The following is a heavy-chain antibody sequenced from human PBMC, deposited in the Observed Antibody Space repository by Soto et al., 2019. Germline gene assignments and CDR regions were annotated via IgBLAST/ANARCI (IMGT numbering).Heavy chain of an antibody. CDR2: ISSSGSTL. Sequence: QVQLVESGGALVKPEGSLRLSCAASGFTFSDSYMSWIRQAPGKGLEWVSYISSSGSTLYYADSVKGRFTISRDNARNSLYLQMNSLRAEDTAVYFCARARGITGTFNNWGQGNLVTVSS. CDR3: ARARGITGTFNN. D-gene: IGHD1-7*01. V-gene: IGHV3-11*01. CDR1: GFTFSDSY. J-gene: IGHJ4*02.